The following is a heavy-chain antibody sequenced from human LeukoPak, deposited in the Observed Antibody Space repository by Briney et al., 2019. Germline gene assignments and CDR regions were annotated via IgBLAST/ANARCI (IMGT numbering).Heavy chain of an antibody. J-gene: IGHJ4*02. CDR1: GGSISGYY. V-gene: IGHV4-59*01. Sequence: SETLSLTCTVSGGSISGYYWSWIRQPPGKGLEWIGCVFHSGSTNYHPSLKSRVSMSVDTSKNQFSLRLSSVTAADTAVYYCARDLGSCHNYNIMTGYGDWGQGTLVTVSA. D-gene: IGHD3-9*01. CDR3: ARDLGSCHNYNIMTGYGD. CDR2: VFHSGST.